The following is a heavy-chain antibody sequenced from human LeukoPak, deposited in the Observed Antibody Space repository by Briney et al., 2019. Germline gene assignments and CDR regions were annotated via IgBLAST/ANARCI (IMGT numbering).Heavy chain of an antibody. CDR2: ISGSGGST. D-gene: IGHD5-18*01. CDR3: AKGGYSYGYSYTRAFDY. V-gene: IGHV3-23*01. Sequence: GGSLRLSCAASGFTFSSYAMSWVRQAPGKGLEWVSAISGSGGSTYYADSVKGRFTISRDNSKNTLYLQMNSLRAEHTAVYYCAKGGYSYGYSYTRAFDYWGQGTLVTVSS. CDR1: GFTFSSYA. J-gene: IGHJ4*02.